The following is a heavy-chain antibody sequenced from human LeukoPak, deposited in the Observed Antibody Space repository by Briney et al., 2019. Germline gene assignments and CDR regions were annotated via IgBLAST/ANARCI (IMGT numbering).Heavy chain of an antibody. Sequence: PSETLSLTCAVYGGSFSGYYWSWIRQPPGKGLEWIGSIYYSGSTYYNPSLKSRVTISVGTSKNQFSLKLSSVTAADTAVYYCARVNSGSFRRYDYWGQGTLVTVSS. CDR1: GGSFSGYY. J-gene: IGHJ4*02. CDR2: IYYSGST. CDR3: ARVNSGSFRRYDY. V-gene: IGHV4-34*01. D-gene: IGHD1-26*01.